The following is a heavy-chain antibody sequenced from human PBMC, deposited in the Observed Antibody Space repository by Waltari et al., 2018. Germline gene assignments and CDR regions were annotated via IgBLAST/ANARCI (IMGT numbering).Heavy chain of an antibody. D-gene: IGHD1-1*01. CDR2: ISGGGGST. V-gene: IGHV3-23*01. Sequence: EVQLLESGGGLVQPGGSLRPSCAASGFTFSTYAMTWVRQAPGKGLEWVSAISGGGGSTYYDDSVRGRFTISRDNSKTTLYLQMKTLRAEDTAVYYCARWGKSRRNDVSEGDAFDIWGLGTMVSVSS. J-gene: IGHJ3*02. CDR1: GFTFSTYA. CDR3: ARWGKSRRNDVSEGDAFDI.